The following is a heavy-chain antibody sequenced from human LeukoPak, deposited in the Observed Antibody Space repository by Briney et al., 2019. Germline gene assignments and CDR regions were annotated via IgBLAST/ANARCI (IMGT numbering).Heavy chain of an antibody. Sequence: GGSLRLSCAVSGFTFSGFWMSWSRQAPGKGLEWVASINSDGSGGYYADVVKGRFTISSDNAKNSLYLQINSLRAEDTAVYYCARSSYSSSSSVWGQGTMVTVSS. D-gene: IGHD6-6*01. J-gene: IGHJ3*01. CDR1: GFTFSGFW. CDR3: ARSSYSSSSSV. CDR2: INSDGSGG. V-gene: IGHV3-7*03.